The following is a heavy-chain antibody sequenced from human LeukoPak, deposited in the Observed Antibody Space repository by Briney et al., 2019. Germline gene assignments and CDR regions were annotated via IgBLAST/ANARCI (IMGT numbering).Heavy chain of an antibody. CDR3: ARALIAAAGTGAPYYYYMDV. CDR2: IIPIFGTA. D-gene: IGHD6-13*01. J-gene: IGHJ6*03. CDR1: GGTFSSYA. V-gene: IGHV1-69*05. Sequence: SVKVSCKASGGTFSSYAISWVRQAPGQGLEWMGRIIPIFGTANYAQKFQGRVTITTDESTSTAYMELSSLRSEDTAVYYCARALIAAAGTGAPYYYYMDVWGKGATVTVSS.